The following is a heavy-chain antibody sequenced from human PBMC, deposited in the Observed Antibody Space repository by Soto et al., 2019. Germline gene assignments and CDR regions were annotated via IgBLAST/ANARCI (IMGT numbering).Heavy chain of an antibody. V-gene: IGHV3-23*01. CDR2: ISGSGFKK. Sequence: VGSLRLSCAASGVIFENLGMSWVRQAPGKGLEWISSISGSGFKKYYADSVKGRFTISRDNSKSTVYLELNNLSAEDTAVYHCAKNQGVELVPLATVDWFDPWGQGSVVTVSS. CDR3: AKNQGVELVPLATVDWFDP. J-gene: IGHJ5*02. CDR1: GVIFENLG. D-gene: IGHD1-26*01.